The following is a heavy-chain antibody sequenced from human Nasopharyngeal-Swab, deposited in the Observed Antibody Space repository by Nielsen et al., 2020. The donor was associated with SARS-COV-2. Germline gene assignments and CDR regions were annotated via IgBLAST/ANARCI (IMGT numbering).Heavy chain of an antibody. CDR2: INAGNGNT. J-gene: IGHJ3*02. V-gene: IGHV1-3*01. D-gene: IGHD3-22*01. Sequence: ASVKVSCKASGYTFTSYAMHWVRQAPGQRLEWMGWINAGNGNTKYSQKFQGRVTITRDTSASTAYMELSSLRSEDTAVYYCAGARFGVYYDSSGSRDAFDIWGQGTMVTVSS. CDR3: AGARFGVYYDSSGSRDAFDI. CDR1: GYTFTSYA.